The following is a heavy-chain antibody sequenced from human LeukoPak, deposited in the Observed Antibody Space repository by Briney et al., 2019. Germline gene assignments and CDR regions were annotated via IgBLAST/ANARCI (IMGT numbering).Heavy chain of an antibody. CDR1: GGTFSSYA. CDR2: ISAYNGNT. J-gene: IGHJ4*02. D-gene: IGHD3-9*01. CDR3: ARDGERSRLVSITYFDY. Sequence: ASVKVSCKASGGTFSSYAISWVRQAPGQGLEWMGGISAYNGNTNYAQKLQGRVTMTTDTSTSTAYMELRSLRSDDTAVYYCARDGERSRLVSITYFDYWGQGTLVTVSS. V-gene: IGHV1-18*01.